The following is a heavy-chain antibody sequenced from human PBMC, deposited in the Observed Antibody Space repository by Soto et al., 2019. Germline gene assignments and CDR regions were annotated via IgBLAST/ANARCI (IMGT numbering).Heavy chain of an antibody. CDR1: GYTLTELS. Sequence: ASVKVSCKVSGYTLTELSMHWVRQAPGKGLEWMGGFVPEDGETIYAQNFQGRVTMSEDTSTDTAYMELSSLRSEDTAVYYCATDLSGSYDYWGQGTLVTVSS. V-gene: IGHV1-24*01. CDR2: FVPEDGET. J-gene: IGHJ4*02. CDR3: ATDLSGSYDY.